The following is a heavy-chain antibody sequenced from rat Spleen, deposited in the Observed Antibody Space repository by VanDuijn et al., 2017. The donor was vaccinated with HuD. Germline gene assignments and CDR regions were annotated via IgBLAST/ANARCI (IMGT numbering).Heavy chain of an antibody. D-gene: IGHD1-10*01. CDR1: GFTFSDYY. CDR3: ARPGTTHVFDY. Sequence: EVQLVESDGGLVQPGRSLKLSCAASGFTFSDYYMTWVRQAPTKGLEWVATITYDGSSTYYGDSVKGRFTISRDNAKSTLYLQMNGLRSEDTATYYCARPGTTHVFDYWGQGVVVTVSS. V-gene: IGHV5-22*01. CDR2: ITYDGSST. J-gene: IGHJ2*01.